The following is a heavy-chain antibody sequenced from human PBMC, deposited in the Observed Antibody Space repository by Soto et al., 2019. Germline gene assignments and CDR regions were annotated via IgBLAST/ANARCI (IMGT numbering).Heavy chain of an antibody. CDR1: GFTFSSYA. Sequence: EVQLLESGGGLVQPGGSLRLSCAASGFTFSSYAMSWVRQAPGKGLEWVSAISGSGGSTYYADSVKGRFTIARDNSKNGLHMPMNSQRAGDTAVYYGAKGGYTVYASNSIYWGQGTLVTVSS. V-gene: IGHV3-23*01. CDR2: ISGSGGST. CDR3: AKGGYTVYASNSIY. D-gene: IGHD5-12*01. J-gene: IGHJ4*02.